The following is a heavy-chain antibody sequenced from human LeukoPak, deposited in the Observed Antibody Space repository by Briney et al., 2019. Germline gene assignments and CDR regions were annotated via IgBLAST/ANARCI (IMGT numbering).Heavy chain of an antibody. CDR3: AKCSGGSCYSGY. CDR2: IYSGGST. J-gene: IGHJ4*02. CDR1: GFTFSSYA. V-gene: IGHV3-66*01. Sequence: GRSLRLSCAASGFTFSSYAMSWVRQAPGKGLEWVSVIYSGGSTYYAGSVKGRFTISRDDSNNTLYLQMNSLRAEDTAVYYCAKCSGGSCYSGYWGQGTLVTVSS. D-gene: IGHD2-15*01.